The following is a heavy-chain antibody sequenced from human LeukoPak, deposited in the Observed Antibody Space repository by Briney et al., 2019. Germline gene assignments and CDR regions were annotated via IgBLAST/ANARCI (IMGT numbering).Heavy chain of an antibody. J-gene: IGHJ4*02. CDR3: VSPRGFSYGYFDY. V-gene: IGHV4-39*01. CDR2: IYYSKNT. Sequence: WVRQAPGKGLEWIGSIYYSKNTYYNPSPKSRVTISADTSKNQFSLTLGSVSATDTAVYYCVSPRGFSYGYFDYWGQGTLVTVSS. D-gene: IGHD5-18*01.